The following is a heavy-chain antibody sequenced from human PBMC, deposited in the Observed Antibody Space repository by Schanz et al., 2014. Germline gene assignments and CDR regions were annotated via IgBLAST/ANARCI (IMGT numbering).Heavy chain of an antibody. V-gene: IGHV1-18*01. D-gene: IGHD5-12*01. CDR2: ISAYNGNT. CDR1: GYAFTTYG. CDR3: ARGPLGTSP. J-gene: IGHJ5*02. Sequence: QVQLVQSGAEVKKPGASVRVSCKVSGYAFTTYGISWVRQAPGQGLEWMGWISAYNGNTNYAQKFQGRVTFTADKATSTAYMELSSLKSEDTAVYYCARGPLGTSPWGQGTLVTVSS.